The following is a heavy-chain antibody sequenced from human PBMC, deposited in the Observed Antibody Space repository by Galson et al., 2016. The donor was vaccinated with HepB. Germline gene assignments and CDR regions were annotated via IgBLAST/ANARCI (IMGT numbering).Heavy chain of an antibody. V-gene: IGHV4-31*03. CDR2: VFYSGTT. J-gene: IGHJ4*02. Sequence: TLSLTCSVSDASINSGGYYWRWIRQLPVKGLEWIVYVFYSGTTSYNPYLKSRVTISINTSNRQFSLKLTSVTAADTAVYYCARIKYSGYNPGLFFDSWGQGILVSVSS. CDR1: DASINSGGYY. CDR3: ARIKYSGYNPGLFFDS. D-gene: IGHD5-12*01.